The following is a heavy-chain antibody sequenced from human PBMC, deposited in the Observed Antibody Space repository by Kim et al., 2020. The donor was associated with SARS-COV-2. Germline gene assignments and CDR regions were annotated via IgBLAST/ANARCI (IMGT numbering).Heavy chain of an antibody. CDR2: IKQDGSER. V-gene: IGHV3-7*01. Sequence: GGSLRLSCAASGFTFSSDWMSWVRQAPGKGLEWVANIKQDGSERYYVDSVKGRFTISRDNAKNSLYLQMNSLRAEDTAVYYCARGAFVVVEDAWAVAIWGAGTPVTAS. CDR3: ARGAFVVVEDAWAVAI. D-gene: IGHD2-21*01. J-gene: IGHJ3*02. CDR1: GFTFSSDW.